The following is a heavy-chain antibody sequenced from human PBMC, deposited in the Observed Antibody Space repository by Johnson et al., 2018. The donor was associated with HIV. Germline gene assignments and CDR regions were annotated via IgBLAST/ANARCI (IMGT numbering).Heavy chain of an antibody. J-gene: IGHJ3*02. D-gene: IGHD5-18*01. CDR3: ARDRQGGYSYGTVDAFDI. CDR2: IRWDGAIT. Sequence: QVQLVESGGGVVQPGGSLRLSCAASGFTFSDYYMSWIRQAPGKGLEWVSLIRWDGAITRYVDSVQGRFTISRDNSRNSLYLQMNSLGPDDTAVYYCARDRQGGYSYGTVDAFDIWGQGTMVIVSS. V-gene: IGHV3-11*04. CDR1: GFTFSDYY.